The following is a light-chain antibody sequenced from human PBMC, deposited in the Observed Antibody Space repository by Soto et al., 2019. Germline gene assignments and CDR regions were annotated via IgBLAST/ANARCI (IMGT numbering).Light chain of an antibody. CDR2: GAS. CDR1: QNVNTN. V-gene: IGKV3-15*01. CDR3: QQYNDWPPFT. Sequence: EIVMTQSPATLSVSPGERATLFCRASQNVNTNLAWYQQRPGQAPRLLIYGASTRATGIPARFSGSGSGTEFTLIISGLQSEDLAVYYCQQYNDWPPFTFGPGTKADIK. J-gene: IGKJ3*01.